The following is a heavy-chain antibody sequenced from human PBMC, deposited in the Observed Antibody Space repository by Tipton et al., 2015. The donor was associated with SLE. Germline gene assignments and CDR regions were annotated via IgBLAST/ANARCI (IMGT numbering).Heavy chain of an antibody. CDR2: INHSGST. Sequence: TLSLTCAVYGGSFSAYYWSWIRQPPGKGLEWIGEINHSGSTNYNPSLKSRVTISVDTSKNQFSLKLSSVTAADTAVYYCARVNRVAADVDVWGQGTLVAGSS. CDR3: ARVNRVAADVDV. J-gene: IGHJ4*02. CDR1: GGSFSAYY. V-gene: IGHV4-34*01. D-gene: IGHD6-13*01.